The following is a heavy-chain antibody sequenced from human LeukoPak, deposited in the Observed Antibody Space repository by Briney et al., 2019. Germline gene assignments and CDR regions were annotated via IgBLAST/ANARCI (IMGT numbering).Heavy chain of an antibody. D-gene: IGHD3/OR15-3a*01. CDR1: GYTFTSYG. V-gene: IGHV1-18*01. CDR2: ISAYNDNT. Sequence: GASVKVSCKASGYTFTSYGISWVRQAPGQGLEWMGWISAYNDNTKFSQKFQGRVTITRDTSANTAYMDLSSLTSEDTAVYYCAREGGLGVYYFDYWGQGTLVTVSS. CDR3: AREGGLGVYYFDY. J-gene: IGHJ4*02.